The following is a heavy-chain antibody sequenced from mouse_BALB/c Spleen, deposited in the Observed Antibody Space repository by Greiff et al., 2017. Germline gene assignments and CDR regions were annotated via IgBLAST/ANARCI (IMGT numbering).Heavy chain of an antibody. CDR2: IYPGSGST. J-gene: IGHJ3*01. Sequence: VKLMESGPELVKPGASVKMSCKASGYTFTDYVISWVKQRTGQVLEWIGEIYPGSGSTYYNEKFKGKATLTADKSSNTAYMQLSSLTSEDSAVYFCARYYYGSSYGFAYWGQGTLVTVSA. CDR3: ARYYYGSSYGFAY. V-gene: IGHV1-77*01. CDR1: GYTFTDYV. D-gene: IGHD1-1*01.